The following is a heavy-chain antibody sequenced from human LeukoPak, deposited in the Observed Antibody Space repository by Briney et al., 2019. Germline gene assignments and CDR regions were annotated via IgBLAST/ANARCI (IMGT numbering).Heavy chain of an antibody. J-gene: IGHJ4*02. Sequence: ASVKVSCKASGYTFTGYYIHWVRQAPGQGLEWMGWINPNSGGTNYAQKFQGRVTMTRDTSISTAYMELSRLRSDDTAVYYCARVSAYYYDSSGCFDYWGQGTLVTVSS. V-gene: IGHV1-2*02. CDR3: ARVSAYYYDSSGCFDY. D-gene: IGHD3-22*01. CDR2: INPNSGGT. CDR1: GYTFTGYY.